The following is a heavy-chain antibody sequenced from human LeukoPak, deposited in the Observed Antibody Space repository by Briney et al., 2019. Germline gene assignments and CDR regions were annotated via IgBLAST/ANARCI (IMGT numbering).Heavy chain of an antibody. V-gene: IGHV4-30-2*01. D-gene: IGHD3-22*01. CDR1: GGSISSGGYS. CDR3: ARDGTSDYDSSGYYSMGAFDI. J-gene: IGHJ3*02. CDR2: IYHSGST. Sequence: SQTLSLTCAVSGGSISSGGYSWSWIRQPPGKGLEWIGYIYHSGSTYYNPSLKSRVAISVDRSKNQFSLKLSSVTAADTAVYYCARDGTSDYDSSGYYSMGAFDIWGQGTMVTVSS.